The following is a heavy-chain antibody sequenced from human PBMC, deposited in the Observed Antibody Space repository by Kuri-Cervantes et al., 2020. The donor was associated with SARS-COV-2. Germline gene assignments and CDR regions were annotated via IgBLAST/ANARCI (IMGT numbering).Heavy chain of an antibody. CDR1: GGSTSSYY. CDR3: ARDYYDDSGKFLAFYYYYMDD. Sequence: SETLSPTCTVSGGSTSSYYWSWTRQPAGKGLEWIGYIYTSGSTNNNPSLKSRVTISVDTSKNQFSLKLSSVTAADTAVYYCARDYYDDSGKFLAFYYYYMDDWGKGTTVTVSS. CDR2: IYTSGST. J-gene: IGHJ6*03. D-gene: IGHD3-22*01. V-gene: IGHV4-4*07.